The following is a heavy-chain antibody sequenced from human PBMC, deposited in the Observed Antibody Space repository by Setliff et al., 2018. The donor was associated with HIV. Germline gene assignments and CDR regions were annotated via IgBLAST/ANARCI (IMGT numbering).Heavy chain of an antibody. CDR3: ARAHVGGYNDFLTGYFRYKWYDP. J-gene: IGHJ5*02. CDR1: SGSVSGYY. V-gene: IGHV4-59*02. Sequence: SETLSLTCSVSSGSVSGYYWGWIRQPPGKKLEWIGYIHSSGSTIYSASLKSRVSISVDTSKNQVSLRLSSVTAADTAVYYCARAHVGGYNDFLTGYFRYKWYDPWGQGTLVTVSS. D-gene: IGHD3-9*01. CDR2: IHSSGST.